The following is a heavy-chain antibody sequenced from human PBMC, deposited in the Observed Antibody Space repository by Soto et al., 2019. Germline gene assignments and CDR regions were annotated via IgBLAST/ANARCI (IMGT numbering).Heavy chain of an antibody. CDR3: AREYRQSGYSSSWVFAS. J-gene: IGHJ4*02. D-gene: IGHD6-13*01. V-gene: IGHV4-31*03. CDR2: IYYSGST. CDR1: GGSINSGGYY. Sequence: QVQLQESGPGLVKPSQTLSLICTVSGGSINSGGYYWSWIRQHPGKGLEWIGYIYYSGSTYYNPYLQSRVTIPAGASETQFSLKVSPVTAADTDVYFCAREYRQSGYSSSWVFASWGQGTLVNVSS.